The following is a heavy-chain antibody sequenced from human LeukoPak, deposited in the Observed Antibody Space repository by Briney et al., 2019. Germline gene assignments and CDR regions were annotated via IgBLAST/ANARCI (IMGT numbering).Heavy chain of an antibody. CDR2: INSDGSSP. D-gene: IGHD6-13*01. J-gene: IGHJ4*02. V-gene: IGHV3-74*01. CDR3: ARDIEAAGLFLDY. Sequence: GGSLRLSCAASGFTFSNYWMHWVRQAPGKRLVWVSRINSDGSSPSHADSVKGRFTISRDNVKNSLYLQMNSLRAEDTAVYYCARDIEAAGLFLDYWGQGTLVTVSS. CDR1: GFTFSNYW.